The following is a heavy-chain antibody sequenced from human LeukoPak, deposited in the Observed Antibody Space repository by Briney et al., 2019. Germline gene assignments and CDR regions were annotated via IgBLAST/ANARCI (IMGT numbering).Heavy chain of an antibody. CDR1: GYTFTGYY. D-gene: IGHD3-10*01. CDR3: ARNLWFGETDYYYMDV. Sequence: ASVKVSCKASGYTFTGYYMHWVRQAPGQGLEWMGGINPNSGGTNYAQKFQGRVTMTRDTSISTAYMELSRLRSDDTAVYYCARNLWFGETDYYYMDVWGKGTTVTVSS. V-gene: IGHV1-2*02. J-gene: IGHJ6*03. CDR2: INPNSGGT.